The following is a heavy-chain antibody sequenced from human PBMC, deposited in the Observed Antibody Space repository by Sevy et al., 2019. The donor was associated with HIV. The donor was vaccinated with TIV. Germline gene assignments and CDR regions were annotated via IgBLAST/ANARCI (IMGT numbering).Heavy chain of an antibody. CDR2: MFYRGST. CDR3: ARLSAVSRSYNFDY. Sequence: SETLSLTCTVSGDSVSSHNYYWSWIRQPPGKGLEWIGYMFYRGSTNYNPSLKSRVTISVDTSKNQFSLKLNSVTAADTAVYYCARLSAVSRSYNFDYWGQGTLVTVSS. CDR1: GDSVSSHNYY. D-gene: IGHD4-4*01. V-gene: IGHV4-61*01. J-gene: IGHJ4*02.